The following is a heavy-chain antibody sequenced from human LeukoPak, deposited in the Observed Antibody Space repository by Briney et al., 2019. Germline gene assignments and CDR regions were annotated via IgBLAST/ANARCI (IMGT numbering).Heavy chain of an antibody. D-gene: IGHD3-10*01. CDR1: GGSITSNY. CDR2: KHYGGGA. J-gene: IGHJ3*01. CDR3: ARDTFYYGSEDDYDDVFDL. V-gene: IGHV4-59*01. Sequence: PSETLSLTCTVSGGSITSNYWSWIRQPPGKGLEWIGYKHYGGGANANPSLRSRVTISVDTSKNQFSLKLNSVTAADTAVYYCARDTFYYGSEDDYDDVFDLWSKGTMVTVSS.